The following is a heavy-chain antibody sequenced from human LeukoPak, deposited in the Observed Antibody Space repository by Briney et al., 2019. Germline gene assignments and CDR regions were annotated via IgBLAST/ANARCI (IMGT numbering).Heavy chain of an antibody. D-gene: IGHD2-21*01. Sequence: SETLSLTCTVSGGSISSGGYYWSWIRQHPGKGLEWIGYIYYSGSTYYNPSLKSRVTISVDTSKNQFSLKLSSVTAADTAVYYCARDRLHCGGDCRTRSDAFDIWGQGTMVTVSS. J-gene: IGHJ3*02. CDR1: GGSISSGGYY. V-gene: IGHV4-31*03. CDR2: IYYSGST. CDR3: ARDRLHCGGDCRTRSDAFDI.